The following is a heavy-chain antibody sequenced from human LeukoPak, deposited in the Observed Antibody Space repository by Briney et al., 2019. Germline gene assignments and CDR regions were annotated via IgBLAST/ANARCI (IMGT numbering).Heavy chain of an antibody. CDR3: ASGADTAMASDAFDI. D-gene: IGHD5-18*01. V-gene: IGHV4-39*01. CDR2: IYYSGST. CDR1: GGSISSSSYY. J-gene: IGHJ3*02. Sequence: SETLFLTCTVSGGSISSSSYYWGWIRQPPGKGLEWIGSIYYSGSTYYNPSLKSRVTISVDTSKNQFSLKLSSVTAADTAVYYCASGADTAMASDAFDIWGQGTMVTVSS.